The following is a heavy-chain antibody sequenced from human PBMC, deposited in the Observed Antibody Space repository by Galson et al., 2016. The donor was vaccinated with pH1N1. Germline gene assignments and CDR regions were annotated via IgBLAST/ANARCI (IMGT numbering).Heavy chain of an antibody. Sequence: TLSLTCTVSGGSISSGSFYWSWFRQPAGKGLEWIGHIYTSGSTNYNPSLKSRVTMSVDTSKNQFSLKLSSVTAADTAVYYCARLDYTELWFHFDYWGQGTLVTVSS. CDR1: GGSISSGSFY. V-gene: IGHV4-61*09. J-gene: IGHJ4*02. CDR2: IYTSGST. D-gene: IGHD5-18*01. CDR3: ARLDYTELWFHFDY.